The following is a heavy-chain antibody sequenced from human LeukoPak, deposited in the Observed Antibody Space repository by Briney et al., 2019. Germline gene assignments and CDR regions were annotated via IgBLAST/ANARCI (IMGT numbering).Heavy chain of an antibody. V-gene: IGHV3-66*01. CDR3: ARGFTDDSSDY. J-gene: IGHJ4*02. CDR1: GFSVSSSY. CDR2: IYAGGDA. D-gene: IGHD3-22*01. Sequence: TGGSLRLSCGASGFSVSSSYMSWVRQTPGKGLEWVSVIYAGGDAYCTDSVKGRFTISRDNSKNTLDLQMNSLRAEDTAVYYCARGFTDDSSDYWGQGTLVTVSS.